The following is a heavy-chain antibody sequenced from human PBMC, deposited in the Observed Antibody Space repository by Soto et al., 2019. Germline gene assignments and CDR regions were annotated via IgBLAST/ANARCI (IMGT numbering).Heavy chain of an antibody. CDR1: GGTFSSYT. V-gene: IGHV1-69*02. CDR3: ARLVDTADFDY. CDR2: IIPILGIA. J-gene: IGHJ4*02. D-gene: IGHD5-18*01. Sequence: QVQLVQSGAEVKKPGSSVKVSCKASGGTFSSYTISWVRQAPGQGLEWMGRIIPILGIANYAQKFQGRVTITADKSTSTAYLELSSLRSEDTAVYYCARLVDTADFDYWGQGTLVTVSS.